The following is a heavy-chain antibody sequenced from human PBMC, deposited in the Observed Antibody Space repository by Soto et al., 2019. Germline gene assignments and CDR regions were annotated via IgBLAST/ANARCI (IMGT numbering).Heavy chain of an antibody. CDR2: INSFSGDT. CDR3: ARDLHSGGKYWYFDI. D-gene: IGHD2-15*01. V-gene: IGHV1-18*01. Sequence: QGQLVQSGAEVKKPGASVKVSCKASGYTFTHYGITWVRQAPGQGLEWMGWINSFSGDTNYPQKLQGRLTMTTDTSTNTVYLELRNLRSDETAVYYCARDLHSGGKYWYFDIWGRGTLVPVSS. CDR1: GYTFTHYG. J-gene: IGHJ2*01.